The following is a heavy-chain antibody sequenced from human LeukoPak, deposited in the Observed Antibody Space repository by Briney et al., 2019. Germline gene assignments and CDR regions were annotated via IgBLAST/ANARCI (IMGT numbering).Heavy chain of an antibody. V-gene: IGHV3-30*18. J-gene: IGHJ4*02. CDR2: ISYDGSTK. CDR1: GFTFSSYG. Sequence: GGSLRLSCAASGFTFSSYGMHWVRQAPGKGLEWVSVISYDGSTKYYADSVQGRFAISRDNSKNTLYLQMSSLRAEDTAVYYCAKVPSKMTTRTFDSWGRGTLVTVSS. D-gene: IGHD5-24*01. CDR3: AKVPSKMTTRTFDS.